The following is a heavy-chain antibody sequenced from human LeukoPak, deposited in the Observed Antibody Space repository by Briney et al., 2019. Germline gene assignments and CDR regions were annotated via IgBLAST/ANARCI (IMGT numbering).Heavy chain of an antibody. Sequence: PGGSLRLSCAASGFTFDDYAMHWVRQAPGKGLEWVAIISYDGSNEYYADSVKGRFTISRDNSKNTLYLQMNSLRAEDTAVYYCAKGGEQVTWNFQNWGQGTLVTVSS. V-gene: IGHV3-30*04. CDR1: GFTFDDYA. CDR2: ISYDGSNE. CDR3: AKGGEQVTWNFQN. J-gene: IGHJ1*01. D-gene: IGHD1/OR15-1a*01.